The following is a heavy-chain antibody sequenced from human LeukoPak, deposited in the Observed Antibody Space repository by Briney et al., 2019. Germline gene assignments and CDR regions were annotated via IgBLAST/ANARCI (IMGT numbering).Heavy chain of an antibody. J-gene: IGHJ6*03. Sequence: LTLTCAASGFTISSCAKQCLRRAPGRERLGGIVIIYDGSNKYYKASVKGRFTISRDNSKNKLYLKMNSLTAEDTAVYYCASTLCSDDNCYFNYYYYMDVWGKGTTVTISS. D-gene: IGHD2-15*01. CDR2: IIYDGSNK. V-gene: IGHV3-30*04. CDR1: GFTISSCA. CDR3: ASTLCSDDNCYFNYYYYMDV.